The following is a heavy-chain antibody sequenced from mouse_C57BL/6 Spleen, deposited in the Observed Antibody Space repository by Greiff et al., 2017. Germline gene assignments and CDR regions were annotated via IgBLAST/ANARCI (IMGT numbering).Heavy chain of an antibody. J-gene: IGHJ2*01. CDR2: ISSGSSTI. D-gene: IGHD1-1*01. CDR1: GFTFSDYG. CDR3: ARRYYGSSYTHCDY. V-gene: IGHV5-17*01. Sequence: EVKLVESGGGLVKPGGSLKLSCAASGFTFSDYGMHWVRQAPEKGLEWVAYISSGSSTIYYADTVKGRFTISRDNAKNTLFLQMTSLRSEDTAMYYCARRYYGSSYTHCDYWGQGTTLTVSS.